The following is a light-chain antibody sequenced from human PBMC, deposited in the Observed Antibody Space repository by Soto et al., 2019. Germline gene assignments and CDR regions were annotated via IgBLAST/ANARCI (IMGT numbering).Light chain of an antibody. CDR3: ASWDDSLSAVV. J-gene: IGLJ3*02. CDR1: TSNIGSNY. Sequence: QSVLTQPPSASATPGQRVTISCSGSTSNIGSNYVYWFQQLPGKAPKLLIHSNDQRPSGVPDRFSGSKSGTSASLAVSGLRSEDETDYYCASWDDSLSAVVFGGGTQLTVL. V-gene: IGLV1-47*02. CDR2: SND.